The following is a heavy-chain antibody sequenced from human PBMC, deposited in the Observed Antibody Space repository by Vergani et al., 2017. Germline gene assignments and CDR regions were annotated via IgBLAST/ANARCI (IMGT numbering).Heavy chain of an antibody. CDR2: LSASDRRT. Sequence: EVQLLESGGDLVQPGGSLGLSCAASGFTFIMHAMSWVRQAPGKGLEWVSTLSASDRRTHYADSVKGRFTISRDISKNTLFLHMNSLRPEDTAVYYCAKVGRSEVAGTFGAFDIWGQGTMVTVSS. V-gene: IGHV3-23*01. D-gene: IGHD6-19*01. CDR1: GFTFIMHA. J-gene: IGHJ3*02. CDR3: AKVGRSEVAGTFGAFDI.